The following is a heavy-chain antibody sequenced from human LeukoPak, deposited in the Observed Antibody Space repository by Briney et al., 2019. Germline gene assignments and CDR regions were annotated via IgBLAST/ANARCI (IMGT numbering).Heavy chain of an antibody. J-gene: IGHJ4*02. CDR2: ISGSGGTT. D-gene: IGHD4-17*01. CDR3: AKDTTMTPY. CDR1: GFTFSSYA. V-gene: IGHV3-23*01. Sequence: GGSLRLFCAASGFTFSSYAMSWVRQAPGKGLEWVSAISGSGGTTYYADSVKGRFTISRDNSNYTLYLQMNSLRAEDTAIYYCAKDTTMTPYWGQGTLVTVSS.